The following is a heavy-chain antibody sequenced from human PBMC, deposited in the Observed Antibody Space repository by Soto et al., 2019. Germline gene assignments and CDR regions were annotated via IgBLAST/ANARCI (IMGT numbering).Heavy chain of an antibody. V-gene: IGHV4-34*01. CDR3: ARTNDYIWGSYRSYYFDY. Sequence: QVQLQQWGAGLLKPSETLSLTCAVYGGSFSGYYWSWIRQPPGKGLEWIGEINHSGSTNYNPSLKSRVTISVDTSKNQFSLKLSSVTAADTAVYYCARTNDYIWGSYRSYYFDYWGQGTLVTVSS. CDR1: GGSFSGYY. D-gene: IGHD3-16*02. J-gene: IGHJ4*02. CDR2: INHSGST.